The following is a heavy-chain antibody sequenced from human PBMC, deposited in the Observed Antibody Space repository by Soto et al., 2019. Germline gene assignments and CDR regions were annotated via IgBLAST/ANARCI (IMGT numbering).Heavy chain of an antibody. V-gene: IGHV3-23*01. CDR3: AKGYCSSTSCYASVAFDY. CDR2: ISGSGGST. Sequence: QPGGSLRLSCAASGFTFSSYAMSWVRQAPGKGLEWVSAISGSGGSTYYADSVKGRFTISRDNSKNTLYLQMNSLRAEDTAVYYCAKGYCSSTSCYASVAFDYWGQGTLVTVSS. CDR1: GFTFSSYA. D-gene: IGHD2-2*01. J-gene: IGHJ4*02.